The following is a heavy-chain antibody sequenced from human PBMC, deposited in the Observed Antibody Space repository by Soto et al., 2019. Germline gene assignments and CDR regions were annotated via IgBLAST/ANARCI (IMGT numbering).Heavy chain of an antibody. V-gene: IGHV4-59*01. CDR2: VYFSGSS. J-gene: IGHJ3*02. CDR1: GGSNTSFY. Sequence: SETLSLTCSVSGGSNTSFYWSWIRQAPGQGLEWLGHVYFSGSSNYNPSFKSRVTLSGDTSKKHFSLKLTSVAAADTAVYYCARDSHYYENGNLWPAAFGIWGQGTVDTVPS. D-gene: IGHD3-22*01. CDR3: ARDSHYYENGNLWPAAFGI.